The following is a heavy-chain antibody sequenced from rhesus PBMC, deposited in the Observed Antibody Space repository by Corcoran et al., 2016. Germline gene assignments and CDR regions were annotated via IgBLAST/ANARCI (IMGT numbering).Heavy chain of an antibody. CDR1: GGSISGYHY. Sequence: QVQLQESGSGLVKPPETLSLTCAVSGGSISGYHYWSWIRQPPGKGLEWFGYISYTGSTSYSPSLKSRVTISRDTSKNQFSLKLNSVTAADTAVYYCARSSGSWGQGVLVTVSS. CDR2: ISYTGST. V-gene: IGHV4-122*02. D-gene: IGHD3-16*01. J-gene: IGHJ4*01. CDR3: ARSSGS.